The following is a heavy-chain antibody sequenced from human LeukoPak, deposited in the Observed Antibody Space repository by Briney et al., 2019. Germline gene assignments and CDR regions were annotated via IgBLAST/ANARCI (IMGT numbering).Heavy chain of an antibody. D-gene: IGHD3-22*01. CDR3: ARVMYYYHSSGSIAVYYFDY. CDR2: INSDGSTT. CDR1: GFTFSSHW. J-gene: IGHJ4*02. Sequence: GGSLRLSCAASGFTFSSHWMHWVRQAPGKGLVWVSRINSDGSTTSYADSVKGRFTISRDNAKNKLYLQMNSLRAEDTAVYYCARVMYYYHSSGSIAVYYFDYWGQGTLVTVSS. V-gene: IGHV3-74*01.